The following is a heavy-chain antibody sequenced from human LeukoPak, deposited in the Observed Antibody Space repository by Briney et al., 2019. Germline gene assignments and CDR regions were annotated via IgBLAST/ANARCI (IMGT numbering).Heavy chain of an antibody. D-gene: IGHD3-22*01. V-gene: IGHV4-4*07. J-gene: IGHJ4*02. Sequence: SETLYLTCNVSGGSISSYYWSWIRQPAGKGLEWIGRIYSSGSTNYNPSLKSRVTMSVDTSKNQFSLKLSSVTAADTAVYYCARAAYDSSGYYYVADYWGQGTLVTVSS. CDR2: IYSSGST. CDR1: GGSISSYY. CDR3: ARAAYDSSGYYYVADY.